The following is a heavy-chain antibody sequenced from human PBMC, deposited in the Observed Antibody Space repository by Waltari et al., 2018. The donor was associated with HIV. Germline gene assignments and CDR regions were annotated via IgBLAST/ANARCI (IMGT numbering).Heavy chain of an antibody. CDR2: ISSGGSAI. J-gene: IGHJ6*02. Sequence: PGGSLRLSCAASGFIFSDYYMTWIRQAPGKGLQWVSYISSGGSAIKYADSVQGRFTISRDNAKNSLYLQMNSLRVEDTAIYYCARIRGYSQDYYGMDVWGQGTTVTVSS. CDR1: GFIFSDYY. D-gene: IGHD5-12*01. CDR3: ARIRGYSQDYYGMDV. V-gene: IGHV3-11*04.